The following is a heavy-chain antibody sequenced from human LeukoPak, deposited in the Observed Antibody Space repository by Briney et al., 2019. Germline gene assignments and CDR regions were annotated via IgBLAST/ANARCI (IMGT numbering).Heavy chain of an antibody. CDR1: GGSFSGYY. D-gene: IGHD6-13*01. CDR3: ARVTYSSSWYDY. Sequence: PSETLSLTCAVYGGSFSGYYWSWIRQPPGKGLEWIGEINHSGSTNYNPSLKSRVTISVDTSKNQFSLKLSSVAAADTAVYYCARVTYSSSWYDYWGQGTLVTVSS. CDR2: INHSGST. J-gene: IGHJ4*02. V-gene: IGHV4-34*01.